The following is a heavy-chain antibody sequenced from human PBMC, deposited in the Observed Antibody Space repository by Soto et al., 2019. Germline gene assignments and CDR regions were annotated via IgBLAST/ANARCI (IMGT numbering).Heavy chain of an antibody. CDR3: ASLAIGTIIRGAPDF. D-gene: IGHD3-10*01. V-gene: IGHV3-11*01. CDR1: GFTFSDYY. J-gene: IGHJ4*02. CDR2: ISSGGSSI. Sequence: GGSLRLSCAASGFTFSDYYMTWIRQAPGKGLEWVSYISSGGSSIYYADSVKGRFTISRDNAKDSLYLQMNSLRAEDTAMYYCASLAIGTIIRGAPDFWGQGTLVTVSS.